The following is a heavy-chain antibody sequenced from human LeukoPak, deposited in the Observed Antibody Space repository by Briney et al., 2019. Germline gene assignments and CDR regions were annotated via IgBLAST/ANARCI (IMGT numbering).Heavy chain of an antibody. Sequence: SETLSLTCAVYGGSFSGYYWSWIRQPPGKGLEWIGEINHSGSTNYNPSLKSRVTISVDTSKNQFSLQLNSVTPEDTAVYYCARAITYYDILTGYYECFDYWGQGTLVTVSS. D-gene: IGHD3-9*01. CDR3: ARAITYYDILTGYYECFDY. CDR1: GGSFSGYY. CDR2: INHSGST. V-gene: IGHV4-34*01. J-gene: IGHJ4*02.